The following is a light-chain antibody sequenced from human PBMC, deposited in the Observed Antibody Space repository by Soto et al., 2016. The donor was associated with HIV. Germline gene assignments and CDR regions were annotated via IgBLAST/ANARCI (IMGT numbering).Light chain of an antibody. Sequence: DIQMTQSPSSLSAFVGDRVTITCQASQDIGNYLNWYQQKPGKAPKLLIYTASNLEVGVPSRFSGSASGTDFTFTISSLQPEDVATYYCQQYNQLITFGQGTRLEIK. V-gene: IGKV1-33*01. J-gene: IGKJ5*01. CDR3: QQYNQLIT. CDR1: QDIGNY. CDR2: TAS.